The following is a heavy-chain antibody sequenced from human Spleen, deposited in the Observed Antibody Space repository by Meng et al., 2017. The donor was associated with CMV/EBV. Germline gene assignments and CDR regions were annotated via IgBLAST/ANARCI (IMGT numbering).Heavy chain of an antibody. J-gene: IGHJ6*02. CDR1: GFTFSSYE. D-gene: IGHD2-2*01. CDR2: ISSSASTI. V-gene: IGHV3-48*03. Sequence: GGSLRLSCAASGFTFSSYEMNWVRQAPGMGLEWVSYISSSASTIYYADSVKGRFTVSRDNAKNTLYLQMNSVRAEDTAVYYCARGYCSSTTNCYGMDVWGQGTTVTVSS. CDR3: ARGYCSSTTNCYGMDV.